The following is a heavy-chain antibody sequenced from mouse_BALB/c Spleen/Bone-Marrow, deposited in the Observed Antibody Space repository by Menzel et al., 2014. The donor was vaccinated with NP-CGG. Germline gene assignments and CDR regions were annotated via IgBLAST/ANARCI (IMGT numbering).Heavy chain of an antibody. Sequence: QVQLKESGAELARPGASVKMSCKASGYTFTSYTMHWVKQRPGQGLEWIGYINPSSGYTNYNQKFKDKATLTADKSPSTAYMQLSSLTSEDSAVYYCARESLYGSNYYWGQGTTLTVSS. CDR2: INPSSGYT. J-gene: IGHJ2*01. CDR1: GYTFTSYT. V-gene: IGHV1-4*01. CDR3: ARESLYGSNYY. D-gene: IGHD1-1*01.